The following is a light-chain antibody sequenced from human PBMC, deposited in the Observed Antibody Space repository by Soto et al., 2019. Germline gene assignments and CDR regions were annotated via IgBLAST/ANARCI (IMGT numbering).Light chain of an antibody. CDR2: GNR. CDR1: NSNLGAGYD. Sequence: QSVLTQPPSVSGAPGQRVTISCTGNNSNLGAGYDVHWYQQLPGAAPKLVIFGNRNRPSGVPERFSGSKSGTSASLSITGLQAEDEADYSCQAYDYSLTAFVFGGGTKLTVL. J-gene: IGLJ3*02. CDR3: QAYDYSLTAFV. V-gene: IGLV1-40*01.